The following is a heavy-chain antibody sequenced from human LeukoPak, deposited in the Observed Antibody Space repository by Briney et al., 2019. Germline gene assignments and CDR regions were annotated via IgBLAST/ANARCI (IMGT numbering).Heavy chain of an antibody. V-gene: IGHV3-43*02. CDR2: ISADGGST. CDR3: AKESGKFDY. J-gene: IGHJ4*02. CDR1: GPNFDDSA. Sequence: GGSLRLSCVASGPNFDDSAMHWVRQAPGKGLEWVSLISADGGSTFSADSVKGRFSISRDNSKNSLYLQMNSLRSEDTAMYYCAKESGKFDYWGQGTLVAVSS.